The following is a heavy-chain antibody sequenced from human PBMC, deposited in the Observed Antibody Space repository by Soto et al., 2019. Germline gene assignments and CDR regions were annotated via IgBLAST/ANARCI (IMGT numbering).Heavy chain of an antibody. Sequence: PGGSLRLSCAASGFTFSSYSMNWVRQAPGKGLEWVSYISSSSSTIYYADSVKGRFTISRDNAKNSLYLQMNSLRDEDTAVYYCARNPFLTYYYDSSGYYPFPFDYWGQGTLVTVSS. CDR1: GFTFSSYS. J-gene: IGHJ4*02. D-gene: IGHD3-22*01. V-gene: IGHV3-48*02. CDR3: ARNPFLTYYYDSSGYYPFPFDY. CDR2: ISSSSSTI.